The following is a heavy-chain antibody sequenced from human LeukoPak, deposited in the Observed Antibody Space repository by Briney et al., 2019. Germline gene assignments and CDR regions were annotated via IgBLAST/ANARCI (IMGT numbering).Heavy chain of an antibody. CDR2: ISYDGSNK. CDR1: GFTSSSYG. Sequence: GGSLRLSCAASGFTSSSYGMHWVRQAPGKGLEWVAVISYDGSNKYYADSVKGRFTISRDNSKNTLYLQMNSLRAEDTAVYYCAKESRSGRSAINYYYYGMDVWGQGTTVTVSS. V-gene: IGHV3-30*18. J-gene: IGHJ6*02. D-gene: IGHD3-10*01. CDR3: AKESRSGRSAINYYYYGMDV.